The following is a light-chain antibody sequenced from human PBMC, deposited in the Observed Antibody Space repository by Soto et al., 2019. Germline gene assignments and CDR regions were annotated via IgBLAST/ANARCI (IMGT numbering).Light chain of an antibody. CDR1: SIDVGGYNY. CDR3: SSYTSSSTRV. CDR2: EVS. J-gene: IGLJ3*02. V-gene: IGLV2-14*01. Sequence: QSALTQPASVSGSPGQSITISCTGTSIDVGGYNYVSWYQQHPGKAPKLMIYEVSNRPSGVSSRFSGSKSGNTASLTISGLQAEDEADYYCSSYTSSSTRVFGGGTQLTVL.